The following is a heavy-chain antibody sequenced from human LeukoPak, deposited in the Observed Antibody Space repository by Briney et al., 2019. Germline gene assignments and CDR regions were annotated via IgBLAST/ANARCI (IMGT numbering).Heavy chain of an antibody. CDR3: ARRTVEYYYYMDV. J-gene: IGHJ6*03. CDR1: GGSFSGYY. CDR2: IYTSGST. D-gene: IGHD4-23*01. Sequence: SETLSLTCAVYGGSFSGYYWSWIRQPPGKGLEWIGYIYTSGSTNYNPSLKSRVTISVDTSKNQFSLKLSSVTAADTAVYFCARRTVEYYYYMDVWGKGTTVTVSS. V-gene: IGHV4-4*09.